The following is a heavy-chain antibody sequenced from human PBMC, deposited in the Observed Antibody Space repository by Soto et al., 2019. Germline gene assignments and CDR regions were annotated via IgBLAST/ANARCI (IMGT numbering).Heavy chain of an antibody. J-gene: IGHJ4*02. CDR1: GFTFLIYG. V-gene: IGHV3-33*01. Sequence: GGSLRLSCAASGFTFLIYGMHWVRQAPGKGPEWVAIIWYDGSNQYYADSVKGRFTISRDNSKNTLYLEMNSLRVEDTAIYYCARGNSGYDSCNDYWGQGTPVTVSS. CDR3: ARGNSGYDSCNDY. CDR2: IWYDGSNQ. D-gene: IGHD5-12*01.